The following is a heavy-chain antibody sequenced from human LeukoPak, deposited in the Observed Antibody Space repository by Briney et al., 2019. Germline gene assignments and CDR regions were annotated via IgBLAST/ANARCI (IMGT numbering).Heavy chain of an antibody. D-gene: IGHD6-13*01. Sequence: GASLRLSCAASGFTFDDYAMHWVRQAPGKGLEWVSGISWNGGSIGYADSVKGRFTISKDNAKNSLYLQMNSLRAEDTALYYCAKALTLGSSSAFDPWGQGTLVTVSS. CDR1: GFTFDDYA. CDR3: AKALTLGSSSAFDP. V-gene: IGHV3-9*01. CDR2: ISWNGGSI. J-gene: IGHJ5*02.